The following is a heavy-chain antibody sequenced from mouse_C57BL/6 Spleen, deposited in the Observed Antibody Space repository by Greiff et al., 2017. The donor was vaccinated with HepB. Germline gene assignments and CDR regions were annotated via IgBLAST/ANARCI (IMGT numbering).Heavy chain of an antibody. CDR3: ARYITTVVAPYFDY. CDR1: GYTFTSYW. D-gene: IGHD1-1*01. CDR2: INPSNGGT. Sequence: QVQLQQPGTELVKPGASVKLSCKASGYTFTSYWMHWVKQRPGQGLEWIGNINPSNGGTNYNEKFKSKATLTVDKSSSTAYMQRSSLTSEDSAVYYCARYITTVVAPYFDYWGQGTTLTVSS. J-gene: IGHJ2*01. V-gene: IGHV1-53*01.